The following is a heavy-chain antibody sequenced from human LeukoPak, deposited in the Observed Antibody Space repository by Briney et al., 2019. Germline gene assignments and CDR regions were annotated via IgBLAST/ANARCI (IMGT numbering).Heavy chain of an antibody. CDR3: AREDLYYYDSSGYWVY. V-gene: IGHV1-69*04. CDR1: GGTFSSYA. J-gene: IGHJ4*02. CDR2: IIPILGIA. D-gene: IGHD3-22*01. Sequence: ASVKVSCKASGGTFSSYAISWVRQAPGQGLEWMGRIIPILGIANYAQKFQGRVTITADKSTSTAYMELSSLRSEDTAVYYCAREDLYYYDSSGYWVYWGQGTLVAVSS.